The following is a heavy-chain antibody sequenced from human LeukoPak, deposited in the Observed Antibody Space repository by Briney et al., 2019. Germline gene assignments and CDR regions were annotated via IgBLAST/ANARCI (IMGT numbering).Heavy chain of an antibody. V-gene: IGHV1-69*05. J-gene: IGHJ5*02. CDR3: ARGGLRPPAFWFDP. CDR1: GGTFSRYA. Sequence: ASVKVSCKACGGTFSRYAISWVRQAPGQGLEWMGGIIPIFGTANYAQKFQGRVTITTDESTSTAYMELSSLRSEDTAVYYCARGGLRPPAFWFDPWAREPWSPSPQ. D-gene: IGHD5/OR15-5a*01. CDR2: IIPIFGTA.